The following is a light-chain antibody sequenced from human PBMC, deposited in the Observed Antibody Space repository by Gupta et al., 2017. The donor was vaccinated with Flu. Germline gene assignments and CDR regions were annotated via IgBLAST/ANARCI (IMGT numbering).Light chain of an antibody. CDR2: GAS. V-gene: IGKV3-15*01. CDR1: QSVSSN. Sequence: EIVMTQSPVTLSVSPGERATLPCRASQSVSSNLAWSQQNPGQAPRLLIYGASTGATGIPARFSGSGPGTEFTLTISSLHSEEFAVYYCHQYNNWPLTFGGGTKVEIK. CDR3: HQYNNWPLT. J-gene: IGKJ4*01.